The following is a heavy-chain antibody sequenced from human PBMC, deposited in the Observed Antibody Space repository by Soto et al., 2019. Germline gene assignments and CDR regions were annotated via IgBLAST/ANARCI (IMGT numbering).Heavy chain of an antibody. CDR1: GFTFDDYT. CDR2: ISWDGDSA. Sequence: GWSLRLSCAASGFTFDDYTMHLVRQTPGKGLEWVSLISWDGDSAYYADSVRGRFTISRDNSKNSLFLQMNNVRAEDAALYFCAKGTRGNSPELDFWGQGTLVTVSS. CDR3: AKGTRGNSPELDF. V-gene: IGHV3-43*01. J-gene: IGHJ4*02. D-gene: IGHD1-1*01.